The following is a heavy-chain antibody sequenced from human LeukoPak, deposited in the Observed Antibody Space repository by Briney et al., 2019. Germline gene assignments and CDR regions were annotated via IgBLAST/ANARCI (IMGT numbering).Heavy chain of an antibody. V-gene: IGHV3-23*01. Sequence: GGSLRLSCAVPGFTFSSYAMSWVRQAPGKGLEWVSAISGSGTSTYYADSVKGRFTISRDNSKNTLYLQMNSLRAEDTAAYYCAKVPDYYGSGSYDYWGQGTLVTVSS. CDR1: GFTFSSYA. CDR3: AKVPDYYGSGSYDY. J-gene: IGHJ4*02. CDR2: ISGSGTST. D-gene: IGHD3-10*01.